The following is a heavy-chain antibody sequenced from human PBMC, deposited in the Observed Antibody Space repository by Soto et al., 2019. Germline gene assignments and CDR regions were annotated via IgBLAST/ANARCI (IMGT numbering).Heavy chain of an antibody. J-gene: IGHJ4*02. Sequence: GGSLRLSCAASGFTFSTYWMNWARQAPGKGLEWVANIKQDGSEKYYVDSVKGRLTISRDNAKNSLYLQMNSLRAEDTAVYYCARAAGYCSNGVCSMYYFDYWGQGTLVTVS. CDR3: ARAAGYCSNGVCSMYYFDY. V-gene: IGHV3-7*01. CDR2: IKQDGSEK. D-gene: IGHD2-8*01. CDR1: GFTFSTYW.